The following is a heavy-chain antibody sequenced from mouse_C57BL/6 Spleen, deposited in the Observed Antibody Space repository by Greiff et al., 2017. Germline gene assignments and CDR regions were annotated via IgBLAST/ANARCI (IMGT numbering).Heavy chain of an antibody. Sequence: QVQLQQSGPVRVKPGASVKISCKASGYAFSSSWRNWVKQRPGKGLEWIGRIYPGDGDTNYNEKFKGKTTLTADKSSSTAYMQLSSLTSEDSAVYFCARSDYDYDSTYFDYWGQGTTLTVSS. CDR1: GYAFSSSW. D-gene: IGHD2-4*01. V-gene: IGHV1-82*01. J-gene: IGHJ2*01. CDR2: IYPGDGDT. CDR3: ARSDYDYDSTYFDY.